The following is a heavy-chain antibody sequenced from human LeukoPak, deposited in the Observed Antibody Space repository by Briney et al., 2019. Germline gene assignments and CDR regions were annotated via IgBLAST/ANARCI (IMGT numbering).Heavy chain of an antibody. Sequence: GASVKVSCKASGGTFSSYAISWVRQAPGQGLEWMGRIIAILGIANYAQKFQGRVTITADKSTSTAYMELSSLRSEDTAVYYCARSAVAGIGWFDPWGQGTLVTVSS. CDR3: ARSAVAGIGWFDP. V-gene: IGHV1-69*04. CDR2: IIAILGIA. J-gene: IGHJ5*02. D-gene: IGHD6-19*01. CDR1: GGTFSSYA.